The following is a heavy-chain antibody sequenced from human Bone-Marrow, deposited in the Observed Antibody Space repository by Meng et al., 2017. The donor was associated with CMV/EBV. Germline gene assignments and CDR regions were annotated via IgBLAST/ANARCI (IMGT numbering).Heavy chain of an antibody. CDR2: IWYDASNK. Sequence: GGSLRLSCATSGFTFTYYAMHWVRQAPGKGLEWVAIIWYDASNKYYADSVKGRFTISRDNSKNTLYLQMNSLRAEDTAVYFCAKARSSSWMDYSMDVWGQGTTVT. V-gene: IGHV3-33*06. CDR3: AKARSSSWMDYSMDV. D-gene: IGHD6-6*01. CDR1: GFTFTYYA. J-gene: IGHJ6*02.